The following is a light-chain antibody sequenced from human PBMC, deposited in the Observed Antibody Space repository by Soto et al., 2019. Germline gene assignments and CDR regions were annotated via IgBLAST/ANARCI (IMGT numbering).Light chain of an antibody. J-gene: IGKJ4*01. CDR2: DAS. Sequence: DIQMTQSPSSLSASVGDRVTITCQASQAITHSLNWYPQKPGKGPRLLIYDASNLETGVPSRFSGSGSGTDFTFTISSLQPEDIATYYCQQDDNLPLTFGGGTKVDI. V-gene: IGKV1-33*01. CDR1: QAITHS. CDR3: QQDDNLPLT.